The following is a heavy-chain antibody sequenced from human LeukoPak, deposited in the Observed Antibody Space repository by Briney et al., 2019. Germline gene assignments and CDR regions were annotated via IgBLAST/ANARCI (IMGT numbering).Heavy chain of an antibody. Sequence: GGSLRLSCAASGFTFSSYSMNWVRQAPGKGLEWVSYISSSSSTIYYADSVKGRFTISRDNAKNSLYLQMNSLRAEDTAVYYCARENHYGSGSLDYWGQGTLVTVSS. CDR2: ISSSSSTI. J-gene: IGHJ4*02. V-gene: IGHV3-48*04. D-gene: IGHD3-10*01. CDR1: GFTFSSYS. CDR3: ARENHYGSGSLDY.